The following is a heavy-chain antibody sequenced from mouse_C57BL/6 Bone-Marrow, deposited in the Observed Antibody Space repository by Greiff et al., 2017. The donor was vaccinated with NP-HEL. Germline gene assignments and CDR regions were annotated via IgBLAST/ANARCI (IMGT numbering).Heavy chain of an antibody. J-gene: IGHJ3*01. CDR1: GYTFTSYW. CDR3: ARGVTTVVEEAWFAY. CDR2: INPSSGYT. V-gene: IGHV1-7*01. Sequence: QVQLQQSGAELAKPGASVKLSCKASGYTFTSYWMHWVKQRPGQGLEWIGYINPSSGYTKYNQKFKDKATLTADKSSSTAYMRLSSLTYEDSAVYYCARGVTTVVEEAWFAYWGQGTLVTVSA. D-gene: IGHD1-1*01.